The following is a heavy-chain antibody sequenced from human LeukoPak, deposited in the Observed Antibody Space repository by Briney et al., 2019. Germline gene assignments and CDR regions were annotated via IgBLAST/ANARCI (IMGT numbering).Heavy chain of an antibody. CDR3: AKTPFRYCSSTSCRTPNDY. D-gene: IGHD2-2*01. V-gene: IGHV3-23*01. Sequence: GGSLRLSCAASGFTFSSYAMSWVRQAPGKGLEWVSAISGSGGSTYYADSVKGRFTISRDNSKNTLYLQMNSLRAEDTAVYYCAKTPFRYCSSTSCRTPNDYWGQGTLVTVSS. J-gene: IGHJ4*02. CDR1: GFTFSSYA. CDR2: ISGSGGST.